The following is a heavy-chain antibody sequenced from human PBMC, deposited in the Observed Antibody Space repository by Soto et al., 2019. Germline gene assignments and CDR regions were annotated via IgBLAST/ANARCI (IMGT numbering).Heavy chain of an antibody. CDR3: ARHGEMATIGAFDI. J-gene: IGHJ3*02. CDR2: INPSGGST. CDR1: GYTFTSYY. V-gene: IGHV1-46*01. D-gene: IGHD3-10*01. Sequence: ASVKVSCKASGYTFTSYYMHWVRQAPGQGLEWMGIINPSGGSTSYAQKFQGRVTMTRDTSKNQFSLKLSSVTAADTAVYYCARHGEMATIGAFDIWGQGTMVTVSS.